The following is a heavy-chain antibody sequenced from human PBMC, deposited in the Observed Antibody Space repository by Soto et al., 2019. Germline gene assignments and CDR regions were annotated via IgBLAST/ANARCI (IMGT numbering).Heavy chain of an antibody. CDR3: ARQPGYISDWYYFDL. D-gene: IGHD3-9*01. Sequence: XSVKVSCKASGYPFIDYYMHWVRQAPGQGFEWMGRISPRSGGTNYAQKFQGRVTMTWDTSLNTAYMELSSLISEDTAVYYCARQPGYISDWYYFDLWGQGTLVTVSS. V-gene: IGHV1-2*02. CDR1: GYPFIDYY. CDR2: ISPRSGGT. J-gene: IGHJ4*02.